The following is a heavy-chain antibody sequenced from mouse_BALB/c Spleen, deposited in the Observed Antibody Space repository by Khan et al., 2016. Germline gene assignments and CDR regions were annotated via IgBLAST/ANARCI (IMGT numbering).Heavy chain of an antibody. J-gene: IGHJ4*01. D-gene: IGHD1-3*01. CDR3: ARWPEWIYAMDY. CDR1: GYTFTSYW. V-gene: IGHV1-7*01. CDR2: INPSTGYT. Sequence: QVQLQQSGAELAKPGASVKMSCKASGYTFTSYWMHWVKQRPGQGLEWIGYINPSTGYTEYNQKFKDKATLTADKSSSTAYMQLSSLTSEDSAVYYCARWPEWIYAMDYWGQGTSVTVSS.